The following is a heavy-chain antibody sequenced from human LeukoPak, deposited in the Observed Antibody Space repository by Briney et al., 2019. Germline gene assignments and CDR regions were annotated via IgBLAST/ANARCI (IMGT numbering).Heavy chain of an antibody. CDR2: VYFSGST. CDR1: GGSINGYY. J-gene: IGHJ4*02. D-gene: IGHD6-13*01. CDR3: VGFSSSWPFDY. V-gene: IGHV4-59*04. Sequence: SETLSLTCTVSGGSINGYYWSWIRQPPGKGLEWIGYVYFSGSTYYNPSLKSRVTISVDTSKNQFSLKLSSVTAADTAVYYCVGFSSSWPFDYWGQGTLVTVSS.